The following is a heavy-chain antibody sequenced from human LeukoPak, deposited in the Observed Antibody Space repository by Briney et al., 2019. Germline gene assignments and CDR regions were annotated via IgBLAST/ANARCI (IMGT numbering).Heavy chain of an antibody. V-gene: IGHV4-38-2*02. D-gene: IGHD2-15*01. Sequence: SETLSLTCTVSGYSISSGYYWSWIRQPPGKGLEWIGEINHSGSTNYNPSLKSRVTISVDTSKNQFSLKLSSVTAADTAVYYCAREFSGVLPRPYYFDYWGQGTLVTVSS. CDR3: AREFSGVLPRPYYFDY. CDR1: GYSISSGYY. J-gene: IGHJ4*02. CDR2: INHSGST.